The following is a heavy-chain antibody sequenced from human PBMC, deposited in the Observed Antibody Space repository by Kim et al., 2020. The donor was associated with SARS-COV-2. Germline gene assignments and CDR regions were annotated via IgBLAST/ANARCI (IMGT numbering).Heavy chain of an antibody. Sequence: GGSLRLSCAASGFTFSSYAMSWVRQAPGKGLEWVSAISGSGGSTYYADSVKGRFTISRDNSKNTLYLQMNSLRAEDTAVYYCAKASQIQLWLGYFDYWGQGTLVTVSS. CDR2: ISGSGGST. CDR1: GFTFSSYA. J-gene: IGHJ4*02. CDR3: AKASQIQLWLGYFDY. V-gene: IGHV3-23*01. D-gene: IGHD5-18*01.